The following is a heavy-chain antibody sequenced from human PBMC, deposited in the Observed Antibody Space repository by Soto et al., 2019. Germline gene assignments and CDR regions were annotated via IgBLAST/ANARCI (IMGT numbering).Heavy chain of an antibody. CDR3: ARGRYISTSFDY. D-gene: IGHD2-2*01. J-gene: IGHJ4*02. CDR2: ISYDGSNK. CDR1: GFTFSSYA. Sequence: GGSLRLSCAASGFTFSSYAMHWVRQAPGKRPKKVAVISYDGSNKYYADSVKGRFTISRYNSKNTLYLQMNSLRAEDTAVYYCARGRYISTSFDYWGQGTLVTVSS. V-gene: IGHV3-30*01.